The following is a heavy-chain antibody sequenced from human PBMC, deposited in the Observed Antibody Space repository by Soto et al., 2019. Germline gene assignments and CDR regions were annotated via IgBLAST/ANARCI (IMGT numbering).Heavy chain of an antibody. V-gene: IGHV4-59*01. CDR3: ARGWYFDL. CDR2: IYYSGST. Sequence: SETLSLTCTVSGGSISSYYWSWIRQPPGKGLEWIGYIYYSGSTNYNPSLKSRVTISVDTSKNQFSLKLSSVTAADTAVYYCARGWYFDLWGRGTLVTVSS. CDR1: GGSISSYY. J-gene: IGHJ2*01.